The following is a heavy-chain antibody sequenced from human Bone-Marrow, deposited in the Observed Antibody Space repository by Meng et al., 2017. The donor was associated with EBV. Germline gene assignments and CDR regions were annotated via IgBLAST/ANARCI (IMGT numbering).Heavy chain of an antibody. D-gene: IGHD4-17*01. CDR2: IWYDGSNK. CDR3: ARAPYYGDSSWHFDL. CDR1: GFTFSSYA. V-gene: IGHV3-33*08. J-gene: IGHJ2*01. Sequence: VQLLESGGGLVQPGGSLRLSCAASGFTFSSYAMSWVRQAPGKGLEWVAVIWYDGSNKYYADSVKGRFTISRDNSKNTLYLQMNSLRAEDTAVYYCARAPYYGDSSWHFDLWGRVTLGTVSS.